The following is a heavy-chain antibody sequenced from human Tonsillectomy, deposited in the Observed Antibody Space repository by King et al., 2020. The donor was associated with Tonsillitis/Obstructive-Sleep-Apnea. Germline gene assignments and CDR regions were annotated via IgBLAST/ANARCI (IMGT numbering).Heavy chain of an antibody. D-gene: IGHD2-2*01. J-gene: IGHJ2*01. Sequence: QLQESGPGLVKPSQTLSLTCTVSGGSISSGGYYWSWIRQHPGKGLEWIGYIYYSGSTYYNPSLKSRVTISVDTSNNQFSLKLSSVTAADTALYYCARGAIVSSTSCYFFYLWGRGTLVTVSS. V-gene: IGHV4-31*03. CDR1: GGSISSGGYY. CDR2: IYYSGST. CDR3: ARGAIVSSTSCYFFYL.